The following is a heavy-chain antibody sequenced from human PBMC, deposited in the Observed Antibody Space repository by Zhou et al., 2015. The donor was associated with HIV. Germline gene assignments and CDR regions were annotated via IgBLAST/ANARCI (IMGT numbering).Heavy chain of an antibody. J-gene: IGHJ6*02. Sequence: QMQLVQSGAEVKKPGSPVKVSCKASGDTFSNYAISWVRQAPGQGLEWMGGIIPVFGRADYAHKFQGRVTITADKSTSTAYMELSSLRSEDTAVYYCATPGSSSSEDYYYGMDVWGQGTTVTVSS. V-gene: IGHV1-69*06. CDR1: GDTFSNYA. D-gene: IGHD6-6*01. CDR3: ATPGSSSSEDYYYGMDV. CDR2: IIPVFGRA.